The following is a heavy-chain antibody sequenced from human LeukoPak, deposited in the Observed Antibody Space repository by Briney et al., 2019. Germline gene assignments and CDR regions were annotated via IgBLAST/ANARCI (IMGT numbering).Heavy chain of an antibody. Sequence: GGSLRLSCAASGFTFSTYAMNWVRQAPGEGLEWVSSIGGSSTSLYYADSLKGRFTISRDNAKNTLYLQMNSLRAEDTAVYYCAKDPLTFGGVIAYGMDVWGQGTTVTVSS. CDR2: IGGSSTSL. V-gene: IGHV3-21*04. J-gene: IGHJ6*02. CDR1: GFTFSTYA. D-gene: IGHD3-16*02. CDR3: AKDPLTFGGVIAYGMDV.